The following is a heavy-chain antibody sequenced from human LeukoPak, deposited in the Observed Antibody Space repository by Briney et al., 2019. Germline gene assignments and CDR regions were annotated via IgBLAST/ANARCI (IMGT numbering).Heavy chain of an antibody. J-gene: IGHJ4*02. CDR2: ISGVGDDI. CDR3: ALRSGENSGPLNR. Sequence: GGSLRLSCVASGFTFTNYAMNWVRQATGMRVEGVSTISGVGDDIYHADSVKGRFTISRDTSKNTLYLQMNSLRVEDAAIYYCALRSGENSGPLNRWGQGTLVTVSS. V-gene: IGHV3-23*01. D-gene: IGHD2-15*01. CDR1: GFTFTNYA.